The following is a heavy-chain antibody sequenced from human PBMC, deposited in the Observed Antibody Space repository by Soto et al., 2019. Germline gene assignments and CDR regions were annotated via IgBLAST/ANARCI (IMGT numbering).Heavy chain of an antibody. D-gene: IGHD1-7*01. CDR2: TYYRSRWYN. CDR1: GDSVSSNSAA. J-gene: IGHJ6*03. Sequence: SQTLSLTCVISGDSVSSNSAAWNWIRQSPSRGLEWLGRTYYRSRWYNDYAVSVRSRITVNADTSKNQFSLHLNSVTPEDTAVYYCAGTSSLKWYFMAVCDKGTTVTVYS. CDR3: AGTSSLKWYFMAV. V-gene: IGHV6-1*01.